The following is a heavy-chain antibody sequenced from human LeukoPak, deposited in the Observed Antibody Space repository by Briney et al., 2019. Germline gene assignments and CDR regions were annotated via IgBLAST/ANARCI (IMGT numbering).Heavy chain of an antibody. CDR1: GYTLTELS. J-gene: IGHJ4*02. CDR2: FDPEDGET. Sequence: ASVKVSCNVSGYTLTELSMHWVRQAPGKGLEWMGGFDPEDGETIYAQKFQGRVTMTEDTSTDTAYMELSSLRSEDTAVYYCVGSTRGSYGGVSDYWGQGTLVTVSS. D-gene: IGHD1-26*01. V-gene: IGHV1-24*01. CDR3: VGSTRGSYGGVSDY.